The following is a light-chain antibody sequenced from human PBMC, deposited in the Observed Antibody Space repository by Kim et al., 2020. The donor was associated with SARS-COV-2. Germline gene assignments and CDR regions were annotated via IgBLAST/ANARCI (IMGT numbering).Light chain of an antibody. CDR2: AAS. J-gene: IGKJ3*01. CDR1: QSISSH. CDR3: KQSYITPCT. V-gene: IGKV1-39*01. Sequence: DIQMTQSPSSLSASVGDRVTITCQTTQSISSHLNWYQQKPGRAPKLLISAASTLQGGVPSRFSGSGSETDFTLTISSLQPDDFATYFCKQSYITPCTFGPGTKVDIK.